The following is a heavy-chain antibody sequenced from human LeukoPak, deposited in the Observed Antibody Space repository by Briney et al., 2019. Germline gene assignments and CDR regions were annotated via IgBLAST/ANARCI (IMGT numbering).Heavy chain of an antibody. Sequence: GGSLRLSCAASGFTFSSYWMSWVRQAPGKGLEWLANIKQDGSEKYYVDSVKGRFTISRDNAKNSLYLQMNSLRAEDTAVYYCARVSVLWFGGLTGWFDPWGQGTLVTVSS. J-gene: IGHJ5*02. CDR2: IKQDGSEK. CDR3: ARVSVLWFGGLTGWFDP. CDR1: GFTFSSYW. V-gene: IGHV3-7*01. D-gene: IGHD3-10*01.